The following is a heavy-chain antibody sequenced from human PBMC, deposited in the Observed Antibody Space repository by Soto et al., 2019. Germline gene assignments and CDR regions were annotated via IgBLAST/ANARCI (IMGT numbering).Heavy chain of an antibody. V-gene: IGHV4-39*01. Sequence: QLQLQESGPGLVKPSDTLSLTCTVSGGSISSSSYYWGWIRQPPGKGLEWIGSIYYSGSTYYNPSLKSRVTISVDTSKNQFSLKLSSVTAADTAVYYCSSSSSYHYYYYGMDVWGQGTTVPVTS. CDR2: IYYSGST. J-gene: IGHJ6*02. CDR3: SSSSSYHYYYYGMDV. CDR1: GGSISSSSYY. D-gene: IGHD6-13*01.